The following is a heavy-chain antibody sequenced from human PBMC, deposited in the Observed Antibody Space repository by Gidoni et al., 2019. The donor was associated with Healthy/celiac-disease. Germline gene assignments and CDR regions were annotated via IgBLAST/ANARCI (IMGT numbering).Heavy chain of an antibody. D-gene: IGHD4-17*01. Sequence: EVQLVESGGVLVQPGGSLRLSCAASGFTVSSYAMSWVRQAPGKGLEWVSAISGSGGSTYYADSVKGRFTISRDNSKNTLYLQMNSLRAEDTAVYYCAKVYDYGDYYYYYYGMDVWGQGTTVTVSS. CDR1: GFTVSSYA. V-gene: IGHV3-23*04. CDR2: ISGSGGST. CDR3: AKVYDYGDYYYYYYGMDV. J-gene: IGHJ6*02.